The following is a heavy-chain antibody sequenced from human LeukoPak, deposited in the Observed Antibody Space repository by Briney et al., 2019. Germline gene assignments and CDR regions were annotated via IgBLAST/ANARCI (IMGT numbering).Heavy chain of an antibody. CDR3: ASLNYYGSGSYIYYYYYMDV. CDR2: IYYSGST. Sequence: PSETLSLTCTVSGVSISSYYWSWIRQPPGKGLEWIGYIYYSGSTNYNPSLKSRVTISVDTSKNQFSLKLSSVTAADTAVYYCASLNYYGSGSYIYYYYYMDVWGKGTTVTISS. CDR1: GVSISSYY. D-gene: IGHD3-10*01. V-gene: IGHV4-59*01. J-gene: IGHJ6*03.